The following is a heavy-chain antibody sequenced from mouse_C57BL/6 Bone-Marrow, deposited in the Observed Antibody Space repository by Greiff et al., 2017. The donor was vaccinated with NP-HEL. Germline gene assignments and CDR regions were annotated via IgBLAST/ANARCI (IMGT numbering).Heavy chain of an antibody. J-gene: IGHJ3*01. V-gene: IGHV5-6*01. CDR3: ARQTGTIAY. CDR1: GFTFSSYG. Sequence: DVQLVESGGDLVKPGGSLKLSCAASGFTFSSYGMSWVRQTPDKRLEWVATISSGGSYTYYPDSVKGRFTISRDNAKNTLYLQMSSLKSEDTAMYYCARQTGTIAYWGQGTLVTVSA. D-gene: IGHD4-1*01. CDR2: ISSGGSYT.